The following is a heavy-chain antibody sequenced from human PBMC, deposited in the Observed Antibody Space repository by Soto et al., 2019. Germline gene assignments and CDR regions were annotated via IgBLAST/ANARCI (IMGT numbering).Heavy chain of an antibody. CDR1: EYTFTSYA. D-gene: IGHD2-21*02. CDR2: INAGNGNT. J-gene: IGHJ4*02. V-gene: IGHV1-3*01. Sequence: QVQLVQSGAEVKKPGASVKVSCKASEYTFTSYAMHWVRQAPGQRFEWMGWINAGNGNTKYSQKFQGRVTITRDTSASTAYMELSSLRSEDTAVYYCARSILVVTALDYWGQGTLVTVSS. CDR3: ARSILVVTALDY.